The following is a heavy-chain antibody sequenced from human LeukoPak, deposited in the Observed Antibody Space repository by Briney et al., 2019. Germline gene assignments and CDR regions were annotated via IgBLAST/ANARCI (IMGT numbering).Heavy chain of an antibody. CDR3: ARVRARGSGSYHVDHYYYYGMDV. J-gene: IGHJ6*02. V-gene: IGHV1-69*04. D-gene: IGHD3-10*01. CDR1: GGTFSSYA. Sequence: ASVKVSCKASGGTFSSYAISWVRQAPGQGLEWMGRIIPILGIANYAQKFQGRVTITADKSTSTAYMELSSLRSEDTAVYYCARVRARGSGSYHVDHYYYYGMDVWGQGTTVTVSS. CDR2: IIPILGIA.